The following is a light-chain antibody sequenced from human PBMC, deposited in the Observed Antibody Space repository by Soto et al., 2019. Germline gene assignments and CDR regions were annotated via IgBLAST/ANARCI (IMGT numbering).Light chain of an antibody. V-gene: IGLV2-8*01. CDR1: KNDIGVYDF. CDR3: KSYAGSNTYV. CDR2: EVV. J-gene: IGLJ1*01. Sequence: QSALTQSPSASGSPGQSVTISWTGTKNDIGVYDFVSWYQHHPGKAPRLIIYEVVQRPSGVPDRFSGSKSGNTASLTVSGLQAADEADYFCKSYAGSNTYVFGSGTKLTVL.